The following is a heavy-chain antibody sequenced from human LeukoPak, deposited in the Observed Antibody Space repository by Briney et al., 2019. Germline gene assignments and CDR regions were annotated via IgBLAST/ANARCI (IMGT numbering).Heavy chain of an antibody. CDR2: MNPNSGNT. V-gene: IGHV1-8*01. CDR1: GYTFTSYD. CDR3: ARRFYDFWSGYSPKTYIDY. D-gene: IGHD3-3*01. Sequence: ASVNVSCTASGYTFTSYDINWVRQATGQGLEWMGWMNPNSGNTGYAQKFQGRVTMTRNTSISTAYMELSSLRSEDTAVYYCARRFYDFWSGYSPKTYIDYWGQGTLVTVSS. J-gene: IGHJ4*02.